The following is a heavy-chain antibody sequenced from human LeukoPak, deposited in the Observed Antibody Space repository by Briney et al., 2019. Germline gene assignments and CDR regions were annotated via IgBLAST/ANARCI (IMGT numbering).Heavy chain of an antibody. CDR2: INHSGGT. Sequence: SETLSLTCAVNGGSFSGYYWSWIRQPPGKGLEWIGEINHSGGTNYNPSLKSRVTISVDTSKNQFSLKLSSVTAADTAVYYCARGRYSGSYGKVFDYWGQGTLVTVSS. J-gene: IGHJ4*02. D-gene: IGHD1-26*01. CDR1: GGSFSGYY. V-gene: IGHV4-34*01. CDR3: ARGRYSGSYGKVFDY.